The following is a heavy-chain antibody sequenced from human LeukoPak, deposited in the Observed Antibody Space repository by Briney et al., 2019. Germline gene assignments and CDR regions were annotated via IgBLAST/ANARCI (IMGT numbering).Heavy chain of an antibody. Sequence: PGRSLRLSCAASGFTFSSNGMHWVRQAPGKGLEWVAVIWYDGSNKHYVDSVKGRFTISRDNSKNTLDLQMNSLRAEDTAVYYCAKGGESDYGDHFDYWGQGTLVTVSS. CDR3: AKGGESDYGDHFDY. CDR2: IWYDGSNK. D-gene: IGHD4-17*01. J-gene: IGHJ4*02. CDR1: GFTFSSNG. V-gene: IGHV3-33*06.